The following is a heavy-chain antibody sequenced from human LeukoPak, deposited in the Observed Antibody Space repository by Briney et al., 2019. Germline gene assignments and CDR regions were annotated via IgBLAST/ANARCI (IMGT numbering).Heavy chain of an antibody. Sequence: GGSLRLSCAASGFTVSSNYMSWVRQAPGKGLEWVSVIYSGGSTYYADSVKGRLTISRDNSKNTLYLQMNSLRAEDTAVYYCAIDVEGYCSSTSCYNGGDYWGQGTLVTVSS. J-gene: IGHJ4*02. CDR1: GFTVSSNY. CDR3: AIDVEGYCSSTSCYNGGDY. CDR2: IYSGGST. D-gene: IGHD2-2*02. V-gene: IGHV3-66*02.